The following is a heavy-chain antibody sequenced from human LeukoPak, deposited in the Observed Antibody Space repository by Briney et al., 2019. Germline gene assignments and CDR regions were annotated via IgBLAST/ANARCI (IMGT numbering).Heavy chain of an antibody. CDR2: INHSGST. J-gene: IGHJ5*02. D-gene: IGHD1-26*01. Sequence: SETLSLTCAVYGGSFSGYYWSWIRQPPGKGLEWIGEINHSGSTNYNPSLKSRVTISVDTSKNQFSLKLSSVTAADTAVYYCARSRAFNSGAFDPWGQGSLVTVSS. CDR1: GGSFSGYY. V-gene: IGHV4-34*01. CDR3: ARSRAFNSGAFDP.